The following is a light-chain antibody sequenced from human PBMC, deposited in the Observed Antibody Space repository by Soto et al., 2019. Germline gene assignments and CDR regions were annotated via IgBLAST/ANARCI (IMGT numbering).Light chain of an antibody. CDR2: AAS. J-gene: IGKJ2*01. V-gene: IGKV3-15*01. CDR1: ETISNN. Sequence: EIVITQSPATLSVSPGDGVTLFCRASETISNNLAWYQQKPGQTPRLLISAASTRATGIPARFSGSGSGTEFTLTISSLQSEDLAVYYCQQYDGWPPMFTFGQGTKLEIK. CDR3: QQYDGWPPMFT.